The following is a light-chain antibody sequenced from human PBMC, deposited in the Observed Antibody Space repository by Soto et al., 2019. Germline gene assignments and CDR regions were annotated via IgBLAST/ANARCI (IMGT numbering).Light chain of an antibody. CDR3: QRSYSPTWT. CDR2: AAS. CDR1: QGISTY. V-gene: IGKV1-39*01. J-gene: IGKJ1*01. Sequence: DIQMTPSPSSLSASVGDRVTITCRASQGISTYLNCYQQKPGKAPKLLIYAASTLQSGVPSRFSGSASETDFPLTISSLQPEDFATYSCQRSYSPTWTFGQGTKVEIK.